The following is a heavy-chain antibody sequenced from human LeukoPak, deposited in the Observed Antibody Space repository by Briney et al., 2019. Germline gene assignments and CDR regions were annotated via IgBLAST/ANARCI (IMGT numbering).Heavy chain of an antibody. J-gene: IGHJ4*02. Sequence: SETLSLTCTVSGGSTTNYYWSWIRQPPGKGLEGSGYIDDSGNTNCNPSLKSLVTISVDTSNNQFSPNLSSVTAADTALYSCARGPTRYYFAYCGQGPLVTVSS. V-gene: IGHV4-59*01. CDR2: IDDSGNT. CDR3: ARGPTRYYFAY. CDR1: GGSTTNYY.